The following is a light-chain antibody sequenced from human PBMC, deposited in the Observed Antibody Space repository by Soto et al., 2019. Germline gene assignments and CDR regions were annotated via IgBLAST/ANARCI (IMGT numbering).Light chain of an antibody. CDR2: SND. CDR1: SSNIGSNA. V-gene: IGLV1-44*01. J-gene: IGLJ1*01. Sequence: SVLTQPPSASGTPGQRVTISFSGSSSNIGSNAVNWYQQLPGTAPKLLIHSNDQRPSGVPDRVSGSKSGTSASLAISGLQSEDEADYYCAAWDDSLNGLVFGTGTKVTVL. CDR3: AAWDDSLNGLV.